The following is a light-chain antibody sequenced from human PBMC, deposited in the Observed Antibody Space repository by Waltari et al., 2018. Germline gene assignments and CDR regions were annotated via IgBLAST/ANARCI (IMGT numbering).Light chain of an antibody. CDR2: ATS. V-gene: IGKV1-39*01. Sequence: DIQMTQSPSSLYASVGDRVTITCRASQSISGYLNWYQQKPGKAPKVLIYATSSLQSGVPSRFSGSGSGTDVTLTITSLQPEDFATYYCQQSYRTPPLTFGGGTKVEIK. CDR1: QSISGY. CDR3: QQSYRTPPLT. J-gene: IGKJ4*01.